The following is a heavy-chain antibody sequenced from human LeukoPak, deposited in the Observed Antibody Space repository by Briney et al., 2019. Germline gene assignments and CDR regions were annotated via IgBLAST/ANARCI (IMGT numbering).Heavy chain of an antibody. J-gene: IGHJ4*02. CDR3: ARAEPNRRVPAAELMPHFDY. CDR2: INPNSGGT. CDR1: GYTFTGYY. D-gene: IGHD2-2*01. V-gene: IGHV1-2*02. Sequence: ASVKVSCKASGYTFTGYYMHWVRQAPGQGLEWMGWINPNSGGTNYAQKFQGRVTMTRDTSISTAYMELSRLRSDDTAVYYCARAEPNRRVPAAELMPHFDYWGQGTLVTVSS.